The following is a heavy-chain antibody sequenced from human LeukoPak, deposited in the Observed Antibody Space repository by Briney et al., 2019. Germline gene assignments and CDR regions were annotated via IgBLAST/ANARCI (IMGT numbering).Heavy chain of an antibody. D-gene: IGHD3-9*01. CDR2: INPNSGGT. Sequence: ASVKVSCKASGYTFTGYYMHWVRQAPGQGLEWMGWINPNSGGTNYAQKFQGRVTMTRDTSISTVYMELSRLRSDDTAVYYCARFYYDILTGYYTLDYWGQGTLVTVSS. CDR3: ARFYYDILTGYYTLDY. CDR1: GYTFTGYY. J-gene: IGHJ4*02. V-gene: IGHV1-2*02.